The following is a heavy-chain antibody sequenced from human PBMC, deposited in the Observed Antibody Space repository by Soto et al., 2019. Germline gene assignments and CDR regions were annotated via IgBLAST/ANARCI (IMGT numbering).Heavy chain of an antibody. J-gene: IGHJ6*02. CDR1: GGTFGNSA. V-gene: IGHV1-69*12. D-gene: IGHD3-3*02. CDR2: IIPIFPTP. Sequence: QVQLVQSGAEVKKPGSSVTVSCKASGGTFGNSAISWVRQAPGQGLEWMGGIIPIFPTPYYAQKFQGRVRSTADESTRADYTELTSLRSEDTAVYYCARDKDRQQLGGNYYYGIDVWGQGTTVTVSS. CDR3: ARDKDRQQLGGNYYYGIDV.